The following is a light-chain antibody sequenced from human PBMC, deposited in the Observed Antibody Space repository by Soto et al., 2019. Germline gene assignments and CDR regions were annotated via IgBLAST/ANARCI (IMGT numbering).Light chain of an antibody. CDR1: SSDVGTYNY. CDR3: TSYTSISTHV. J-gene: IGLJ2*01. Sequence: QSALTQPASVSGSPGQSVTISCSGSSSDVGTYNYVSWYQQPAGKAPKLMIYDVNNRPSGVSDRFSGSKSGNTASLTISGLQADEDADYYCTSYTSISTHVFGGGTKLTVL. CDR2: DVN. V-gene: IGLV2-14*01.